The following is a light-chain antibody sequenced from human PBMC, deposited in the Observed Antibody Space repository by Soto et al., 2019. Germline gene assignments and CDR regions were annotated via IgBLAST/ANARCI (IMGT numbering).Light chain of an antibody. CDR1: QSVSGY. V-gene: IGKV3-11*01. Sequence: EIVLTQSPATLSLSPGERATLSCRASQSVSGYLAWYQQKPGQAPRLLMYDASNRATGIPARFSGSGSGTDFSLTISSLEPEDFAVYYCQQRSNGPSTFGGGTKVEIK. CDR3: QQRSNGPST. J-gene: IGKJ4*01. CDR2: DAS.